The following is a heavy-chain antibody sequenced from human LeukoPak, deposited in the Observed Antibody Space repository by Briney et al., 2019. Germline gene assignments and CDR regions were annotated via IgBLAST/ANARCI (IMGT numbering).Heavy chain of an antibody. CDR3: ASLEIVVMVAVPFERNWFDP. D-gene: IGHD2-15*01. CDR2: ISYDGSNK. Sequence: GGSLRLSCAASGFTFSSYAMHWVRQAPGKGLEWVAVISYDGSNKYYANSVKGRFTISRDNSKNTLYLQMNSLRAEDTAVYYCASLEIVVMVAVPFERNWFDPWGQGTLVTVSS. CDR1: GFTFSSYA. V-gene: IGHV3-30-3*01. J-gene: IGHJ5*02.